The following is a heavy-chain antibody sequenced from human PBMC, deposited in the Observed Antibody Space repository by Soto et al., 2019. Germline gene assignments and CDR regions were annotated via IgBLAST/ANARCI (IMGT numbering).Heavy chain of an antibody. CDR2: ISAYNGNT. CDR1: GYTFTSYG. J-gene: IGHJ5*02. Sequence: QVQLVQSGAEVKKPGASVKVSCKASGYTFTSYGISWVRQAPGQGLEWMGWISAYNGNTNYAQKLQGRVTMTTDTSTSTAYMELRSLRSDVTVAYYCARVRYFDWLLGGWFDPWGQGTPVTVPS. CDR3: ARVRYFDWLLGGWFDP. D-gene: IGHD3-9*01. V-gene: IGHV1-18*01.